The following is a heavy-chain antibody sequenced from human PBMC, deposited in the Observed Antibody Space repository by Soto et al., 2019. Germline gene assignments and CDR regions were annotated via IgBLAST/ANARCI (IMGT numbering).Heavy chain of an antibody. V-gene: IGHV1-2*04. J-gene: IGHJ6*02. Sequence: GASVKVSCKASGYTFIGYYIHWVRQAPGQGLEWMGWINPNSGGTNYAQRFQGWVTMTRDRSISTAYMELSRLKSDDTAVYYCGGGGGGLASLGYYGMDVWGQGTTVTVSS. CDR2: INPNSGGT. CDR3: GGGGGGLASLGYYGMDV. D-gene: IGHD3-22*01. CDR1: GYTFIGYY.